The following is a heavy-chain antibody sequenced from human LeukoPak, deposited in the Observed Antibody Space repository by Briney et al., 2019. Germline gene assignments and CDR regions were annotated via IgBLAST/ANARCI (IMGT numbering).Heavy chain of an antibody. CDR3: TRHDDAFDI. CDR2: IRSKANSYAT. V-gene: IGHV3-73*01. J-gene: IGHJ3*02. CDR1: GFTFSGSA. Sequence: QSGGSLTLSCAASGFTFSGSAMHWVRQATGKGLEWVGRIRSKANSYATAYAASVKGRFTISRDDSKNTAYLQMNSLKTEDTAVYYCTRHDDAFDIWGQGTMVTVSS.